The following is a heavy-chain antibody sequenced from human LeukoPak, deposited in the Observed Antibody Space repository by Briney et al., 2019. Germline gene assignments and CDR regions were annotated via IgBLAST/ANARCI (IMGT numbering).Heavy chain of an antibody. CDR1: GGSFSGYY. Sequence: SETLSLTCAVYGGSFSGYYWSWIRQPPGKGLEWIGEINHSGSPNYNPSLMSRVTISVDTSKNQFSLKLSSVTAADTAVYYCARSPPNYDSSGYYDHFDYWGKGTLVTVSS. D-gene: IGHD3-22*01. CDR3: ARSPPNYDSSGYYDHFDY. V-gene: IGHV4-34*01. J-gene: IGHJ4*02. CDR2: INHSGSP.